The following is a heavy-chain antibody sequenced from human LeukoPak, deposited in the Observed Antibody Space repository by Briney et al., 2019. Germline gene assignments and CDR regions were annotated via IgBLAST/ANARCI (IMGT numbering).Heavy chain of an antibody. V-gene: IGHV1-46*01. D-gene: IGHD2-2*01. CDR2: INPSGGST. J-gene: IGHJ4*02. Sequence: GASVKVSCKASGYTFTSYYMHWVRQAPGQGLEWMGIINPSGGSTSYAQKFQGRVTMTRDTSTTTAYMELRSLRSDDTAVYYCARDVGYCSSTSCSRGDYWGQGTLVTVSS. CDR3: ARDVGYCSSTSCSRGDY. CDR1: GYTFTSYY.